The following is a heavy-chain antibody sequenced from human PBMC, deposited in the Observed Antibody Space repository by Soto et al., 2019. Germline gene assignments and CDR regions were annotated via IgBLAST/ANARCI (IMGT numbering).Heavy chain of an antibody. CDR2: IIPIFGTA. Sequence: SVKVSCKASGGTFSSYAISWVRQAPGQRLEWMGGIIPIFGTANYAQKFQGRVTITADESTSTAYMELSSLRSEDTAVYYCASSTPLDIVVVVAATTSFDYWGQGTLVTVSS. J-gene: IGHJ4*02. V-gene: IGHV1-69*13. CDR1: GGTFSSYA. D-gene: IGHD2-15*01. CDR3: ASSTPLDIVVVVAATTSFDY.